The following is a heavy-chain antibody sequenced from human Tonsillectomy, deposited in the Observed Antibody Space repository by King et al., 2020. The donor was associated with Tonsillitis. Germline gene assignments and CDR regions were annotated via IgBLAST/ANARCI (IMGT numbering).Heavy chain of an antibody. Sequence: LQLQESGPGLVKPSGTLSLTCAVFGDSISTPNWWSWVRQPPGKGLEWIGEIYHSGDTNYNPSLKSRITISVDKSKNQFSLRLTSVTAADTAVYYCAMILGANYAFDIWGQGTMVTVSS. CDR1: GDSISTPNW. V-gene: IGHV4-4*02. D-gene: IGHD4/OR15-4a*01. CDR2: IYHSGDT. CDR3: AMILGANYAFDI. J-gene: IGHJ3*02.